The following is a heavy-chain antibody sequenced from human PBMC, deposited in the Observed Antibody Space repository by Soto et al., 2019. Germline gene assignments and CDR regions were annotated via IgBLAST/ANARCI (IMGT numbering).Heavy chain of an antibody. CDR2: IYSGGST. CDR1: GFTVSSNY. Sequence: EVQLVESGGGLVQPGGSLRLSCAASGFTVSSNYMSWVRQAPGKGLEWVSVIYSGGSTYYADSVKGRFTISRHNSKNTLYLQMNSLRAEDTAVYYCARPHKEVGAAAPSWFDPWGQGTLVTVSS. J-gene: IGHJ5*02. D-gene: IGHD6-13*01. V-gene: IGHV3-53*04. CDR3: ARPHKEVGAAAPSWFDP.